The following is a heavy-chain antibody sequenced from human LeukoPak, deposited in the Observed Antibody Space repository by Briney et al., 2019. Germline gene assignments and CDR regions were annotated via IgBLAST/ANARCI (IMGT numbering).Heavy chain of an antibody. D-gene: IGHD3-9*01. CDR2: INAGNGNT. Sequence: GASVKVSCKASGYTFTSYAMHWVRQAPGQRLEWMGWINAGNGNTKYSQKFQGRVTITRDTSASTAYMELSSLRSEDTAVYYCARDQSGDILTGYHLNWFDPWGQGTLVTVSS. CDR1: GYTFTSYA. V-gene: IGHV1-3*01. J-gene: IGHJ5*02. CDR3: ARDQSGDILTGYHLNWFDP.